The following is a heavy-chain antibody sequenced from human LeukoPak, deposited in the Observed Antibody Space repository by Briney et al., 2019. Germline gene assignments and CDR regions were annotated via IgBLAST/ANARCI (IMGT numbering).Heavy chain of an antibody. Sequence: GGSLRLSCAASGFTFRTYWMSWVRQAPGKGLEWVANIHPDGIEKYHVDSVKGRFTIFRDNARNLLYLQMSSLRADDAAVYYCSRGDDFSGDSWGQGTLVTVSS. D-gene: IGHD2-21*02. V-gene: IGHV3-7*04. CDR3: SRGDDFSGDS. CDR1: GFTFRTYW. CDR2: IHPDGIEK. J-gene: IGHJ5*01.